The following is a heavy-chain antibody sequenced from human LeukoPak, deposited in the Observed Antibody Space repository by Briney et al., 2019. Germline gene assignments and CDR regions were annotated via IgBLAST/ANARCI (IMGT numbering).Heavy chain of an antibody. Sequence: ASVKVSCKVSGYTLTELSMHWVRQAPGKGLEWMGGFDPEDGVTIYAQKFQGRVTMTEDTSTDTAYMELSSLRSEDTAVYYCATDIAAAPTGGFDYWGQGTLVTVSS. CDR2: FDPEDGVT. J-gene: IGHJ4*02. V-gene: IGHV1-24*01. CDR3: ATDIAAAPTGGFDY. D-gene: IGHD6-13*01. CDR1: GYTLTELS.